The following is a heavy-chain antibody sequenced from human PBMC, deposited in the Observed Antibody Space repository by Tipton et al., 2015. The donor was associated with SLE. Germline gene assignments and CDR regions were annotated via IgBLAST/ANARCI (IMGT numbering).Heavy chain of an antibody. CDR1: GGSISSGGYS. CDR3: ARGDRGSQGAFDI. J-gene: IGHJ3*02. Sequence: TLSLTCAVSGGSISSGGYSWSWIRQPPGKGLEWIGYIYHSGSTYYNPSLKSRATISVDRSKNQFSLKLSSVTAADTAVYYCARGDRGSQGAFDIWGQGTMVTVSS. D-gene: IGHD3-10*01. CDR2: IYHSGST. V-gene: IGHV4-30-2*01.